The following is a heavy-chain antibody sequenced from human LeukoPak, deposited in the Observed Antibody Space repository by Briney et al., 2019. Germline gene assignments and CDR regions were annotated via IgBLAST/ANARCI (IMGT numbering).Heavy chain of an antibody. CDR3: ASLGYSSSWYPGY. J-gene: IGHJ4*02. D-gene: IGHD6-13*01. Sequence: GGSLRLSCAASGFTFSSYWMSWVRQAPGKGLEWVSSISSSSSYIYYADSVKGRFTISRDNAKNSLYLQMNSLRAEDTAVYYGASLGYSSSWYPGYWGQGTLVTVSS. V-gene: IGHV3-21*01. CDR1: GFTFSSYW. CDR2: ISSSSSYI.